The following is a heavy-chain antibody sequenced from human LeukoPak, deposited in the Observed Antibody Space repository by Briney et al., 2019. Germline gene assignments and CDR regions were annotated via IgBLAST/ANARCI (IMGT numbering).Heavy chain of an antibody. CDR1: GGCISSSSYY. CDR2: IYYSGST. CDR3: ARQAIAVGRALDY. Sequence: SETLSLTCTVSGGCISSSSYYWGWIRQPPGKGLEWIGSIYYSGSTYYNPSLKSRVTISVDTSKNQFSLKLSSVTAADTAVYYCARQAIAVGRALDYWGQGTLVTVSS. J-gene: IGHJ4*02. V-gene: IGHV4-39*01. D-gene: IGHD6-19*01.